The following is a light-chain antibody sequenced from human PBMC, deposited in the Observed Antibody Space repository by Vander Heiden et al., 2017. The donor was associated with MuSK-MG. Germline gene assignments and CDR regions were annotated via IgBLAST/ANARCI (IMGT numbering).Light chain of an antibody. CDR1: QSISSY. J-gene: IGKJ5*01. Sequence: DIQMTQSPSSLSASVGDRVTITCRASQSISSYLNWYQQKPGKAPKLLIYAASSLQSGVPSRFSGSGSGTDFTLTISRLQPEDFATYYCQQRDSTPHTFGQGTPLDIK. CDR3: QQRDSTPHT. CDR2: AAS. V-gene: IGKV1-39*01.